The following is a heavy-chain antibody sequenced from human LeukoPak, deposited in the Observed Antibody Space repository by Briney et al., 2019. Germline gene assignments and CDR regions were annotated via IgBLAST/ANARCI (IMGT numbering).Heavy chain of an antibody. CDR2: IIPILDVP. CDR3: ASGVHPGRYYDSSGSSFDY. D-gene: IGHD3-22*01. Sequence: SVKVSCKASGGSFSSYVITWVRQAPGQGLEWMGRIIPILDVPDYAPKFQGRVTFTADKSTSTAYMELSSLRSEDTAMYYCASGVHPGRYYDSSGSSFDYWGQGTLVTVSS. J-gene: IGHJ4*02. V-gene: IGHV1-69*04. CDR1: GGSFSSYV.